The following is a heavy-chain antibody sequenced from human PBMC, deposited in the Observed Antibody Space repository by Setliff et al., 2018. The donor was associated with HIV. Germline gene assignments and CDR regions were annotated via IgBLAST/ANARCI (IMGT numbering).Heavy chain of an antibody. CDR2: IYSDGRT. V-gene: IGHV3-53*01. D-gene: IGHD3-16*01. CDR3: AKGVKWLDP. Sequence: QPGGSLRLSCAASGFTVSDNHMTWVRQAPGKGLEWVSFIYSDGRTYYADSVQGRFTISRDDSKNMLYLQMHSPRVDDTAAYYCAKGVKWLDPWGQGTLVTVSS. J-gene: IGHJ5*02. CDR1: GFTVSDNH.